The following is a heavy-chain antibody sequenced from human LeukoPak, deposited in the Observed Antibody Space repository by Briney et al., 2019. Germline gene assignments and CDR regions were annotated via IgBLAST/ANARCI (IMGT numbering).Heavy chain of an antibody. CDR1: GGSFSGYY. Sequence: SETLSLTCAVYGGSFSGYYWSWIRQPPGKGLEWIGEINHSGSTNYNPSLKSRVTISVDTSKNQFSLELSSVTAADTAVYYCARGAAAGYWGQGTLVTVSS. J-gene: IGHJ4*02. D-gene: IGHD6-13*01. V-gene: IGHV4-34*01. CDR2: INHSGST. CDR3: ARGAAAGY.